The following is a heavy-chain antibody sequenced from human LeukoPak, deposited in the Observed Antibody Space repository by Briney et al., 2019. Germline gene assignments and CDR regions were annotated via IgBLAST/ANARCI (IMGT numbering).Heavy chain of an antibody. CDR3: VRGEGGRFDP. CDR2: ISSSGSTI. J-gene: IGHJ5*02. V-gene: IGHV3-48*03. CDR1: GFTFSSYE. Sequence: SGGSLRLSCAASGFTFSSYEMNWVRQAPGKGLEWGSYISSSGSTIYYADSVKGRFTISRDNAKNSPYLQMNSLRAEDTAVYYCVRGEGGRFDPWGQGTLVTVSS.